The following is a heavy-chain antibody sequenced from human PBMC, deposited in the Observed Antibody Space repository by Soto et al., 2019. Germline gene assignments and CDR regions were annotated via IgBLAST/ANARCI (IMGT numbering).Heavy chain of an antibody. CDR2: ISSSSSYI. CDR3: ARDRRGDTANSYYYYGMDV. D-gene: IGHD5-18*01. CDR1: GFTFSSYS. Sequence: GGSLRLSCAASGFTFSSYSMNWVRQAPGKGLEWVSSISSSSSYIYYADSVKGRFTISRDNAKNSLYLQMNSLRAEDTAVYYCARDRRGDTANSYYYYGMDVWGQGTTVTVSS. J-gene: IGHJ6*02. V-gene: IGHV3-21*01.